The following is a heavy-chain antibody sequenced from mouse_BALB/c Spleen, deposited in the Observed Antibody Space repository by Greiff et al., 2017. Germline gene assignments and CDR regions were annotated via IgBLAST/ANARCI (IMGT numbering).Heavy chain of an antibody. CDR1: GFTFSSYG. D-gene: IGHD3-3*01. CDR3: ARGGPFDD. J-gene: IGHJ2*01. V-gene: IGHV5-6*01. CDR2: ISSGGSYT. Sequence: EVKLMESGGDLVKPGGSLKLSCAASGFTFSSYGMSWVRQTRDKRLEWVATISSGGSYTYYPDSVKGRFTISRDNAKNTLYLQMSSLKSEDTAMYYCARGGPFDDWGQGTTLTVSS.